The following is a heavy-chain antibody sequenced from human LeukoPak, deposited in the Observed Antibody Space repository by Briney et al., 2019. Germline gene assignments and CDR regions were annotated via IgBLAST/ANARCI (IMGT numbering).Heavy chain of an antibody. CDR1: GFTFSSYS. CDR2: ISSSSSTI. CDR3: ARVSLVGSSGYYLAY. Sequence: GGSLRLSCAGSGFTFSSYSMNWVRQAPGKGLEWVSDISSSSSTINYADSVKGRFTISRDNAKNSLYLQMNSLRDEDTAVYYCARVSLVGSSGYYLAYWGQGTLVSVSS. J-gene: IGHJ4*02. D-gene: IGHD3-22*01. V-gene: IGHV3-48*02.